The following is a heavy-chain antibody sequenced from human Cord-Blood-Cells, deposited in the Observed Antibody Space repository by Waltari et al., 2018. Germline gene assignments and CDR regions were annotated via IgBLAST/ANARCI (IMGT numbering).Heavy chain of an antibody. Sequence: QVQLVQSGAEVKKPGSSVKVSCKASGGTFSSYAISWVRQAPGQGLEWMGGIIPIFGTANYAQKFQGRVTITADESTSTAYMELSSLRSEDTAVYYCASHAPNSTGVSSVGAFDIWGQGTMVTVSS. V-gene: IGHV1-69*01. CDR1: GGTFSSYA. J-gene: IGHJ3*02. D-gene: IGHD2-8*02. CDR2: IIPIFGTA. CDR3: ASHAPNSTGVSSVGAFDI.